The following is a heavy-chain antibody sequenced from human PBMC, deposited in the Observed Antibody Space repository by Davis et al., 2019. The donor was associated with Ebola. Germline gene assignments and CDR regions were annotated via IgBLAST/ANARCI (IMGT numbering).Heavy chain of an antibody. Sequence: GESLKISCKVSGYTFTTYWSGWVRQMPGKGLEWMGIIYPRDSDTRYRPSFEGQVTISVDRSISTAYLQWSSLKASDSAMYYCARQEALYGSIDNWGQGTLVTVSS. CDR2: IYPRDSDT. J-gene: IGHJ4*02. V-gene: IGHV5-51*01. CDR3: ARQEALYGSIDN. CDR1: GYTFTTYW. D-gene: IGHD6-13*01.